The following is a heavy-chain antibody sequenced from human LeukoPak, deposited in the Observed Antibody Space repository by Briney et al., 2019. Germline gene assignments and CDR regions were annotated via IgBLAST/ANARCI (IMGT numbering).Heavy chain of an antibody. J-gene: IGHJ4*02. V-gene: IGHV4-59*01. Sequence: SETLSLTCTVSGGSISSYYWSWIRQPPGKGLEWIGYIYYSGSTNYNPSLKSRVTISVDTSKNQFSLKLSSVTAADTAVYYCAREGGGSAAFDYWGQGILVTVSS. CDR1: GGSISSYY. CDR2: IYYSGST. D-gene: IGHD5-12*01. CDR3: AREGGGSAAFDY.